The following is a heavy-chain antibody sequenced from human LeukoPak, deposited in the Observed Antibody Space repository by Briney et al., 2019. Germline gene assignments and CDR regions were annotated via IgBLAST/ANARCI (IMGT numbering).Heavy chain of an antibody. CDR3: AKGSGSGWYGWFAP. D-gene: IGHD6-19*01. Sequence: GGSLRLSCAASGFTFSSYAMTWVRQAPGKGLEWVSSIDASGGSTYYADSVKGRFTISRDNSKNTFFLQMNTLRAADTAVYYWAKGSGSGWYGWFAPWGQGTLVTVSS. CDR2: IDASGGST. J-gene: IGHJ5*02. V-gene: IGHV3-23*01. CDR1: GFTFSSYA.